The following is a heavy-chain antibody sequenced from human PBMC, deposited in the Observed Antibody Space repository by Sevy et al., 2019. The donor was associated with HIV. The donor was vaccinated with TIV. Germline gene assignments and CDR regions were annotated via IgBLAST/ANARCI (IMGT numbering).Heavy chain of an antibody. Sequence: GGSLRLSCAASAFTFSTYAMHWVRQAPGKGLEWVAVISYDGSHKSYADSVKGRFTISRDDSKSSLYLQMNTLRAEDTAVYYCARDAGYSVNWYPRFDPWCQGTLVTVSS. CDR2: ISYDGSHK. CDR1: AFTFSTYA. J-gene: IGHJ5*02. D-gene: IGHD6-13*01. V-gene: IGHV3-30*03. CDR3: ARDAGYSVNWYPRFDP.